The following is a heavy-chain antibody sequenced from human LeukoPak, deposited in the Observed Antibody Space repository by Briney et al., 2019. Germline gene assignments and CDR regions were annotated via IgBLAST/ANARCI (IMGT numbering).Heavy chain of an antibody. CDR1: GFTFSDYW. V-gene: IGHV3-7*04. CDR2: IKEDGSEN. CDR3: ARAYAGGIFDS. Sequence: GGFLRLSCVASGFTFSDYWMSWVRQAPGKGLEWVANIKEDGSENYYVDYVRGRFTISRDNAKNSLYLQMNSLRAEDTAMYYCARAYAGGIFDSWGQGTPVTVSS. J-gene: IGHJ4*02. D-gene: IGHD3-16*01.